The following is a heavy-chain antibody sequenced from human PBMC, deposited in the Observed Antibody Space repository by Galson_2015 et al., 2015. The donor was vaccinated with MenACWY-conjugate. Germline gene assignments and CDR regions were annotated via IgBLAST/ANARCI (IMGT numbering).Heavy chain of an antibody. CDR3: ARLTGGRITIFGEIAYPGFIDH. CDR2: MNPNSGNT. V-gene: IGHV1-8*01. Sequence: SVKVSCKASGYTFTFHDMSWVRQATGQGLECLGWMNPNSGNTGYAQKFQGRVTMTRNTSITTAYMELSSLNSEDTAVYFCARLTGGRITIFGEIAYPGFIDHWGQGTLVTVSS. D-gene: IGHD3-3*01. J-gene: IGHJ4*02. CDR1: GYTFTFHD.